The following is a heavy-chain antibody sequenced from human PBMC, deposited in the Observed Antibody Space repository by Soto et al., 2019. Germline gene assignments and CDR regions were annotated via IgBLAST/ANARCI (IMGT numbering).Heavy chain of an antibody. Sequence: QVQLVESGGGVVQPGRSLRLSCAASGFTFSRHGMHWVRQAPGKGLEWLAIISNDGSEKYYADSVKGRFTISRDSSKNTLYLQMNSLRGEDTAVYYCAKAYCCGDCYFAYYYRMDVWGQGTTVTVSS. J-gene: IGHJ6*02. D-gene: IGHD2-21*02. CDR1: GFTFSRHG. CDR2: ISNDGSEK. V-gene: IGHV3-30*18. CDR3: AKAYCCGDCYFAYYYRMDV.